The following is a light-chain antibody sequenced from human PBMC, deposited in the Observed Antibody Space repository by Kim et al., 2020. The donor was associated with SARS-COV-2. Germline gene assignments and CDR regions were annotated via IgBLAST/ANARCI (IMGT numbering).Light chain of an antibody. CDR2: EVT. V-gene: IGLV2-8*01. Sequence: VHSCCSGTRSDVGVYEYVSGYRQQPGKAPKVMIYEVTKRPSGVPDRFSGAKSGNTASLTVSGLQAEDEADYYCSSHAGSNNFLVFGGGTQLTVL. CDR3: SSHAGSNNFLV. J-gene: IGLJ3*02. CDR1: RSDVGVYEY.